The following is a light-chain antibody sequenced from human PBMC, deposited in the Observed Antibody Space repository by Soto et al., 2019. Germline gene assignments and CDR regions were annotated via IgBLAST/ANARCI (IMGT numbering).Light chain of an antibody. J-gene: IGKJ1*01. CDR3: QQSYSTPWT. CDR1: QSIGKH. Sequence: IQMPQSPSSLSASVGDSVTITCRASQSIGKHLNWYQQKPGKAPKFLIYGASTLQSGVPSRFTGSGSGTDFTLTVNSLQPEDFATYYCQQSYSTPWTVGQGNKVDIK. CDR2: GAS. V-gene: IGKV1-39*01.